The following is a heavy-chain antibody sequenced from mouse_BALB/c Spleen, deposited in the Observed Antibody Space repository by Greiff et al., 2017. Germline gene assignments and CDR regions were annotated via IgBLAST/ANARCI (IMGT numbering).Heavy chain of an antibody. D-gene: IGHD2-14*01. J-gene: IGHJ4*01. CDR3: AIYRYDAMDY. V-gene: IGHV1-55*01. CDR1: GYNFTSYW. Sequence: QVQLKQSGAELVKPGTSVKLSCKASGYNFTSYWINWVKLRPGQGLEWIGDIYPGSGSTNYNEKFKSKATLTVDTSSSTAYMQLSSLASEDSALYYCAIYRYDAMDYWGQGTSVTVSS. CDR2: IYPGSGST.